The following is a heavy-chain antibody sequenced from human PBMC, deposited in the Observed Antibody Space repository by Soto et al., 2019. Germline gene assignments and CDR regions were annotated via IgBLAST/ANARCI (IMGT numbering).Heavy chain of an antibody. Sequence: GGSLILSCAASGFTFSSYWMSWVRQAPGKGLEWVANIKQDGSEKYYVDSVKGRFTISRDNAKNSLYLQMNSLRAEDTAAYYCARAPSIVVVVAATLPCLVDYYGVDVWGQGTTVTVPS. CDR1: GFTFSSYW. D-gene: IGHD2-15*01. J-gene: IGHJ6*02. CDR2: IKQDGSEK. CDR3: ARAPSIVVVVAATLPCLVDYYGVDV. V-gene: IGHV3-7*01.